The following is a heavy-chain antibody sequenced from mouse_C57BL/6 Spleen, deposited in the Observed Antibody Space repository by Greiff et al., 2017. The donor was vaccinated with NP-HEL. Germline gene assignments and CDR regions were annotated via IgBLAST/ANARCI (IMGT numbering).Heavy chain of an antibody. V-gene: IGHV1-63*01. CDR1: GYTFTNYW. D-gene: IGHD3-2*02. CDR2: IYPGGGYT. J-gene: IGHJ3*01. CDR3: ARSWTAQAAWFAY. Sequence: QVHVKQSGAELVRPGTSVKMSCKASGYTFTNYWIGWAKQRPGHGLEWIGDIYPGGGYTNYTEKFKGKATLTADKSSSTAYMQFSSLTSEDSAIYYCARSWTAQAAWFAYWGQGTLVTVSA.